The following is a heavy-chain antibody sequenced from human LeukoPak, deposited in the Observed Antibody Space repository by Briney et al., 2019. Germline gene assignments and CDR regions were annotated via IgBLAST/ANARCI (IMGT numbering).Heavy chain of an antibody. J-gene: IGHJ4*02. CDR3: ARGPGGYVDY. CDR2: IWYDGSNK. CDR1: GFTFSSYG. D-gene: IGHD2-8*02. V-gene: IGHV3-33*01. Sequence: GGSLRLSCAASGFTFSSYGMHWVRQAPGKGLEWVAVIWYDGSNKYYADSVKGRFTISRDNSKNTLYLQKNSLRAEDTAVYYCARGPGGYVDYWGQGTLVTVSS.